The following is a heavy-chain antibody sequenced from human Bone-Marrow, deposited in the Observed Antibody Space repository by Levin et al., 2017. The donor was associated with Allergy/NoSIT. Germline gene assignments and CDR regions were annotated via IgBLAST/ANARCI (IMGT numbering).Heavy chain of an antibody. CDR3: ARAMLDDYSGMDV. Sequence: VASVKVSCKASGGTFTNYAIYWVRQAPGQGLEWMGRIIPMFGIANYAQKFQGRVTIIADKSTSTVYMELRSLMSVDTAVYFCARAMLDDYSGMDVWGQGTTVTVSS. D-gene: IGHD1-1*01. CDR1: GGTFTNYA. CDR2: IIPMFGIA. V-gene: IGHV1-69*04. J-gene: IGHJ6*02.